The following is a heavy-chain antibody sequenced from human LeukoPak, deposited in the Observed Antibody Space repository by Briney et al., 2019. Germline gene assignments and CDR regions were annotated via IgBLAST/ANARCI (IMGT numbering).Heavy chain of an antibody. J-gene: IGHJ4*02. CDR1: GGSFSGYY. V-gene: IGHV4-34*01. Sequence: SETLSLTCAVYGGSFSGYYWNWIRQPPGKRLEWIGSIYYSGSTHYNPSLKSRVTISVDTSKNQFSLRLSSVTAADTAVYYCARNDSSGYFDYWGQGTLVTVSS. CDR2: IYYSGST. CDR3: ARNDSSGYFDY. D-gene: IGHD3-22*01.